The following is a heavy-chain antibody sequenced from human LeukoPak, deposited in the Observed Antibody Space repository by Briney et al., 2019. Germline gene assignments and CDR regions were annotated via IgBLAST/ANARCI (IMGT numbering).Heavy chain of an antibody. Sequence: PSETLSLTCAVYGGSFSGYYWSWIRQPPGKGLEWIGEINHSGSTNYNPSLKSRVTISVDTSKNQFSLKLSSVTAADTTVYYCARGRSSGWYSDWFDPWDQGTLVTVSS. CDR2: INHSGST. J-gene: IGHJ5*02. V-gene: IGHV4-34*01. D-gene: IGHD6-19*01. CDR1: GGSFSGYY. CDR3: ARGRSSGWYSDWFDP.